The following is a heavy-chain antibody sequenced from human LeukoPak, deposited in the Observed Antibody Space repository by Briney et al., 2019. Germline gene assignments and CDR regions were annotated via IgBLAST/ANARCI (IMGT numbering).Heavy chain of an antibody. CDR2: MYDSGIP. D-gene: IGHD3-22*01. CDR3: ARASLSTYYDSSGYYGGEAFDI. V-gene: IGHV4-59*01. J-gene: IGHJ3*02. Sequence: SETLSLTCTVSGASFSDFYWSWIRQPPGKGLEWIGYMYDSGIPNYSPSLRGRATLSIDASQNQFSLELRSLTAADTAVYYCARASLSTYYDSSGYYGGEAFDIWGQGTMVTVSS. CDR1: GASFSDFY.